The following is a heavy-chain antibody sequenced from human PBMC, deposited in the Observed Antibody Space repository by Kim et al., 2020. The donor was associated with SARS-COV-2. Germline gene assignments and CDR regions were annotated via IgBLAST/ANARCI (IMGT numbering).Heavy chain of an antibody. CDR3: AKVITLSAPFYDY. D-gene: IGHD3-3*02. V-gene: IGHV3-23*01. Sequence: GGSLRLSCAASGFTFSSYALSWVRQAPGKGLEWVSRISASGGDTYYADSVQGRFTISRDNSKNALNLQMNSLRAEDTALYYCAKVITLSAPFYDYWGQGTLVTVSS. CDR1: GFTFSSYA. CDR2: ISASGGDT. J-gene: IGHJ4*02.